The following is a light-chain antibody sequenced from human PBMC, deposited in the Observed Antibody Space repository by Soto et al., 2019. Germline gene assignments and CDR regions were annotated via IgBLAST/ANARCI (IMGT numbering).Light chain of an antibody. J-gene: IGKJ2*01. CDR3: QQYDRSPYT. Sequence: EIVLTQSPDTLSLSPGERATLSCRASQIVNSNDLAWYQHKPGQAPRLLIYGASSRPGGIPDKFSGSGSGTDFTFTINRLEPKDFAVYYCQQYDRSPYTFGQGTKLEI. CDR1: QIVNSND. V-gene: IGKV3-20*01. CDR2: GAS.